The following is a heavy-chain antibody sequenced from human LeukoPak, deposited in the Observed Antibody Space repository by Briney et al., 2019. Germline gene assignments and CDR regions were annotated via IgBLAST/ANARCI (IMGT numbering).Heavy chain of an antibody. D-gene: IGHD3-9*01. Sequence: ASVKVSCKASGYTFTGYYMHWVRQAPGQGLEWMGRINPNSGGTKYAQKLQGRVTMTTDTSTRTVYMELRTLRSDDTAVYYCARDSYDFLTGRYSGSGGDYWGQGTLVTVSS. V-gene: IGHV1-2*06. CDR2: INPNSGGT. J-gene: IGHJ4*02. CDR3: ARDSYDFLTGRYSGSGGDY. CDR1: GYTFTGYY.